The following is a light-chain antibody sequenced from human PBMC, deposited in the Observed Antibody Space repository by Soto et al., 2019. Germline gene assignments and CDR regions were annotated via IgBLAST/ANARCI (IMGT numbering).Light chain of an antibody. J-gene: IGKJ2*01. CDR1: QSVTNNN. CDR3: LQYGNSAYT. CDR2: AAS. V-gene: IGKV3-20*01. Sequence: ELVLTQSPGTLSLSPGESVTLSCRASQSVTNNNLAWFQQKPGQAPRLLIHAASTRAVGIPDRFSGNGSGTDFTLAISRLEPEDFAVFYCLQYGNSAYTFGQGTKLEMK.